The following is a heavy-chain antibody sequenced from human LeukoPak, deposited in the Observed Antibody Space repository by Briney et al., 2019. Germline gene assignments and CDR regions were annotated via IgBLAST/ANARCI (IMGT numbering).Heavy chain of an antibody. D-gene: IGHD4-23*01. CDR2: INPNSGGT. J-gene: IGHJ4*02. CDR1: GYTFTDYY. CDR3: ARDLYGGTSATFDY. V-gene: IGHV1-2*02. Sequence: ASVNVSCKASGYTFTDYYMHWVRQAPGQGLEWMGWINPNSGGTNSAQKFQGRVTMTSDTSISTAYMELSRLRSDNTAVYYCARDLYGGTSATFDYWGQGTLVTVSS.